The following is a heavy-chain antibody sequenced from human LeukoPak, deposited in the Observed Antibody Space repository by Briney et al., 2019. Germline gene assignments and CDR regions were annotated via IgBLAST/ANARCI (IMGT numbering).Heavy chain of an antibody. CDR3: ARAGYSSSLHYSYMDV. V-gene: IGHV1-8*01. CDR1: GYTFTSYD. CDR2: MNPNSGNT. Sequence: GASVKVSCKASGYTFTSYDINWVRQATGQGLEWMGWMNPNSGNTGYAQKFQGRVTMTRNTSISTAYMELSSLRSDDTAVYYCARAGYSSSLHYSYMDVWGKGTTVTVSS. D-gene: IGHD6-13*01. J-gene: IGHJ6*03.